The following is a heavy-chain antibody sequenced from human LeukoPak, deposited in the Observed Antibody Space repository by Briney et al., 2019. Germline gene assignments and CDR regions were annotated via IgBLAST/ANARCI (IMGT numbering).Heavy chain of an antibody. Sequence: GGSLRLSCATSGFTFSSYGMNWVRQAPGKGLEWVSYISSTSRTIYDADSVKGRFTISRDNAKNSLYLQMNSLRDEDTAVYSCARDPHRWLQNNYYYYYMDVWGKGTTVTVSS. V-gene: IGHV3-48*02. CDR1: GFTFSSYG. D-gene: IGHD5-24*01. CDR3: ARDPHRWLQNNYYYYYMDV. CDR2: ISSTSRTI. J-gene: IGHJ6*03.